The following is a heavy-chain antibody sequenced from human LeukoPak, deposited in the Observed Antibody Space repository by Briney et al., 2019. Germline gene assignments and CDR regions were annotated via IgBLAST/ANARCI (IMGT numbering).Heavy chain of an antibody. V-gene: IGHV1-24*01. CDR1: GYTLTELS. CDR3: ATATPDFDEYYYYYMDV. CDR2: FDLEDGET. Sequence: ASVKVSCKVSGYTLTELSMHWVRQAPGKGLEWMGGFDLEDGETIYAQKFQGRVTMTEDTSTDTAYMELSSLRSEDTAVYYCATATPDFDEYYYYYMDVWGKGTTVTVSS. D-gene: IGHD3-9*01. J-gene: IGHJ6*03.